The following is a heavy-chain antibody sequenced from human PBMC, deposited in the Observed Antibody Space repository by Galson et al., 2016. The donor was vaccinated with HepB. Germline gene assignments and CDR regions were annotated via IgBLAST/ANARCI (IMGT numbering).Heavy chain of an antibody. CDR1: GDSVYNNGAA. D-gene: IGHD3-10*01. CDR3: ARAVMLGRGMDV. V-gene: IGHV6-1*01. J-gene: IGHJ6*02. Sequence: CAISGDSVYNNGAAWVWIRQSPSRGLEWLGRTFYRSTWENHYAGSVENRITFSPDTSRNQFSLHLNSVTPEDTAVYYCARAVMLGRGMDVWGQGTTVTVSS. CDR2: TFYRSTWEN.